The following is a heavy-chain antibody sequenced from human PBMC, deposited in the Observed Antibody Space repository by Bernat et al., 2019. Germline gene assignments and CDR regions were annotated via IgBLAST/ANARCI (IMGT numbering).Heavy chain of an antibody. CDR1: GGSISSSSYY. D-gene: IGHD3-9*01. J-gene: IGHJ4*02. CDR2: IYYSGST. Sequence: QLQLQELGPGLVKPSETLSLTCTVSGGSISSSSYYWGWTRQPPGKGLEWIGSIYYSGSTYYNPSLKSRVTISVDTSKNQFSLKLSSVTAADTAVYYCAYYDRNEHYFDYWGQGTLVTVSS. CDR3: AYYDRNEHYFDY. V-gene: IGHV4-39*01.